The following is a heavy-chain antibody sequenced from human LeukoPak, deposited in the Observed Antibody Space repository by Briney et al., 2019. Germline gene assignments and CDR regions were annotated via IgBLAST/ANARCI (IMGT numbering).Heavy chain of an antibody. J-gene: IGHJ4*02. CDR3: ARPYATKYCSSTSCYN. V-gene: IGHV3-23*01. Sequence: GGSLRLSCAASGFTFSSYAMSWVRQAPGKGLEWVSAISGSGGSTYYADSVKGRFTISRDNSKNALYLQMNSLRAEDTAVYYCARPYATKYCSSTSCYNWGQGTLVTVSS. CDR2: ISGSGGST. CDR1: GFTFSSYA. D-gene: IGHD2-2*02.